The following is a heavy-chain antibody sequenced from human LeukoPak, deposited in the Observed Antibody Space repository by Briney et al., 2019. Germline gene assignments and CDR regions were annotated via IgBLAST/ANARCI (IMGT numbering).Heavy chain of an antibody. CDR1: GGSISSSSYY. Sequence: SETLSLTCTVSGGSISSSSYYWGWIRQPPGKGLEWIGSIYYSGSTYYNPSLKSRVTISADTSKNQFSLKLSSVTAADTAVYYCARRIVGATYYFDYWGQGTLVTVSS. D-gene: IGHD1-26*01. V-gene: IGHV4-39*01. J-gene: IGHJ4*02. CDR2: IYYSGST. CDR3: ARRIVGATYYFDY.